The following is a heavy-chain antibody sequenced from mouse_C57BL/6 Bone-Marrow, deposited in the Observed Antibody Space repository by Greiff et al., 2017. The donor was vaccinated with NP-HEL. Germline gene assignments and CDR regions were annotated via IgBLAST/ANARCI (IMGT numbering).Heavy chain of an antibody. CDR3: ARERNGSWFAY. Sequence: VQLKESGPELVKPGASVKIPCKASGYTFTDYNMDWVKQSHGKSLEWIGDINTNNGGTIYNQKFKGKATLTVDKSSSTAYMELRSLTSEDTAVYYCARERNGSWFAYWGQGTLVTVSA. V-gene: IGHV1-18*01. J-gene: IGHJ3*01. CDR2: INTNNGGT. CDR1: GYTFTDYN.